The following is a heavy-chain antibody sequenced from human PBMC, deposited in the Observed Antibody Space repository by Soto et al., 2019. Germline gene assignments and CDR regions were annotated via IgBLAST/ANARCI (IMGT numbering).Heavy chain of an antibody. D-gene: IGHD2-15*01. Sequence: SETLSLTCAVYGGSFSGYYWSWIRQPPGKGLEWIGEINHSGSTNYNPSLKSRVTISVDTSKNQFSLKLSSVTAADTAVYYCARGYCSGGSCYSLRAFDIWGQGTMVTVSS. V-gene: IGHV4-34*01. CDR2: INHSGST. J-gene: IGHJ3*02. CDR3: ARGYCSGGSCYSLRAFDI. CDR1: GGSFSGYY.